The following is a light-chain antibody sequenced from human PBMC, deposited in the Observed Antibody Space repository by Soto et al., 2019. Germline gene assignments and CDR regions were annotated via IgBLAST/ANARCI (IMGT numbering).Light chain of an antibody. J-gene: IGKJ2*01. V-gene: IGKV1-5*01. CDR3: QQYTAYPYT. Sequence: DIPMTQSPSTLSASVGDRVTITCRASQSVTNWLAWYQQKPGKAPNLLIYAASRLESGIPSSFSGSGSGTEFTLTISSLKPDDFATYYCQQYTAYPYTFGRGTKLEIK. CDR1: QSVTNW. CDR2: AAS.